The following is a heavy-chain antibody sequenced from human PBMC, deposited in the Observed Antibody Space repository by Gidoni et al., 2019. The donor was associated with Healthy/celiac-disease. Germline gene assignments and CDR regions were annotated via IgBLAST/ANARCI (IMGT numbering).Heavy chain of an antibody. D-gene: IGHD3-10*01. CDR3: ARTPYYYGSGSYYNERWFDP. CDR2: IDWDDDK. J-gene: IGHJ5*02. Sequence: QVTLRESGPALVKPTQTLTLTCTFSGFSLSTSGMCVSWIRQPPGKALEWLALIDWDDDKYYRTSLKTRLTISKDTSKNQVVLTMTNMDPVDTATYYCARTPYYYGSGSYYNERWFDPWGQGTLVTVSS. V-gene: IGHV2-70*01. CDR1: GFSLSTSGMC.